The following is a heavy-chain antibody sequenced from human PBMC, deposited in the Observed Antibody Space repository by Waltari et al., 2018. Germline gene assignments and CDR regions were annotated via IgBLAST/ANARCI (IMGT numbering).Heavy chain of an antibody. CDR1: GFTFSSYG. D-gene: IGHD6-19*01. CDR2: IRYDGSNK. CDR3: AKGGEAVADY. J-gene: IGHJ4*02. V-gene: IGHV3-30*02. Sequence: QVQLVESGGGVVQPGGSLRLSCAASGFTFSSYGMHWVRQAPGKGLEWGAVIRYDGSNKYYADSVKGRFTSSRDNSKNTLYLQMNSLRAEDTAVYDCAKGGEAVADYWGQGTLVTVSS.